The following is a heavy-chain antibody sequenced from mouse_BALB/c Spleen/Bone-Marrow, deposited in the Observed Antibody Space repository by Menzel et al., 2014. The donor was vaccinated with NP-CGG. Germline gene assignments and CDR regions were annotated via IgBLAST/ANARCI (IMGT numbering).Heavy chain of an antibody. Sequence: EVQRVESGGGLVKPGGSLKLSCAASGFTFSDYYMYWVRQTPEKRLEWVATISDGGSYTYYPDSVKGRFTISRDNAKNNLLLQLSSLKSEDTAMYYCAREVSMDYWGQGTSVTVSS. J-gene: IGHJ4*01. CDR2: ISDGGSYT. CDR1: GFTFSDYY. V-gene: IGHV5-4*02. CDR3: AREVSMDY.